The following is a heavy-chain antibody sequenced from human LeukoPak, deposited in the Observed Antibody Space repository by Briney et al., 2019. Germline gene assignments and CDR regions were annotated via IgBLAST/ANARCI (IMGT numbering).Heavy chain of an antibody. CDR2: FDPADDET. CDR3: VTGPWFDP. Sequence: ASVKVSCKVSGSTLTELSMHWVRQAPGKGLEWMGNFDPADDETIYAQKFQGRVTMTEDTSTDTAYMELSSLRSEDTAVYYCVTGPWFDPWGQGTLVTVSS. V-gene: IGHV1-24*01. J-gene: IGHJ5*02. CDR1: GSTLTELS.